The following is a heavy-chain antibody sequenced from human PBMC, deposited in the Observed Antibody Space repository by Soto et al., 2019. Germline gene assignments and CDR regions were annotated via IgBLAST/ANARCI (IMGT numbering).Heavy chain of an antibody. CDR3: AREAGLHYFDF. D-gene: IGHD6-19*01. CDR1: GASISRGEYY. CDR2: IYYSGTT. V-gene: IGHV4-31*03. J-gene: IGHJ4*02. Sequence: SETLSLTCTVSGASISRGEYYWAWIRQLPGKGLEWIGYIYYSGTTYSNPSLKSRVSISVDMSQNQFSLQLSSVTAADTAVYFCAREAGLHYFDFWGQGALVTVSS.